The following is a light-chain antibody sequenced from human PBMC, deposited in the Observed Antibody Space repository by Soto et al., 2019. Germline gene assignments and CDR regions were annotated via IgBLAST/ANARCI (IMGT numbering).Light chain of an antibody. Sequence: QLLLTQSPSASASLGASVKLTCTLSSGHSSYAIAWHQQQPEKGPRYLMKLNSDGSHSKGDGIPDRFSGSSSGAERYLTIASLQSEDEADYDCQTWGTGMVFGGGTKLTVL. CDR2: LNSDGSH. CDR1: SGHSSYA. CDR3: QTWGTGMV. J-gene: IGLJ3*02. V-gene: IGLV4-69*01.